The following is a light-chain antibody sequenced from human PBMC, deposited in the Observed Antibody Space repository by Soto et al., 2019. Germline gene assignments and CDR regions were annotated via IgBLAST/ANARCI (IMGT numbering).Light chain of an antibody. CDR2: GAS. CDR1: QSVSSSY. J-gene: IGKJ1*01. CDR3: QQYGSSPWT. Sequence: EIVLTQSPGTLSLSPGERATLSCRASQSVSSSYLAWYQQKPGQAPRLLIYGASSRATGIPDRFSGSGSGTDFTLTISRLEPEDLDVYYCQQYGSSPWTFAQGTKVDIK. V-gene: IGKV3-20*01.